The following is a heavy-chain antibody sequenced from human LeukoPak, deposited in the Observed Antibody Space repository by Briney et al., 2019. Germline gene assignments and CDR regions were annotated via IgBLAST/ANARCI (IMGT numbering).Heavy chain of an antibody. CDR3: ARDVRFLTPDAFDI. J-gene: IGHJ3*02. D-gene: IGHD3-3*01. Sequence: GGSLRLSCAASGFTFSSYSMNWVRQAPGKGLEWVSDISSSSSTIYYADSVKGRFTISRDNAKSSLYLQMNSLRAEDTAVYYCARDVRFLTPDAFDIWGQGTMVTVSS. CDR2: ISSSSSTI. CDR1: GFTFSSYS. V-gene: IGHV3-48*01.